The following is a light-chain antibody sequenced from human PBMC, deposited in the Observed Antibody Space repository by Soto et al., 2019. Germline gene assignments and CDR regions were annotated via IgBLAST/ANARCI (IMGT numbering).Light chain of an antibody. Sequence: DIQMTQSPSTLSASLGDSVTITCRASQSISSWLAWYQQKTGKAPKLLIYKESSLESGVPSRFSGSGSGTDLNLTISSLQPEDFATYYCQQSYSTQFACGPGTKVDIK. CDR3: QQSYSTQFA. V-gene: IGKV1-5*03. CDR1: QSISSW. J-gene: IGKJ3*01. CDR2: KES.